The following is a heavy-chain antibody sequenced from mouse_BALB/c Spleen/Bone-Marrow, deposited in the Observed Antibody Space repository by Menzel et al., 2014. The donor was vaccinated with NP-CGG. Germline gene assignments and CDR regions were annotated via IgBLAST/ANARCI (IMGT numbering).Heavy chain of an antibody. V-gene: IGHV1S81*02. Sequence: QVQLQQSGAELVNHGASVKLSCKASGYTFTSYWMHWVKQRPGQGLEWIGEINPSNGRTNYNEKFKSKATLTVDKSSSTSYMQLSSLTSEDSAVYYCARDYDCWYFDVWGAGTTVTVSS. D-gene: IGHD2-4*01. CDR1: GYTFTSYW. CDR2: INPSNGRT. J-gene: IGHJ1*01. CDR3: ARDYDCWYFDV.